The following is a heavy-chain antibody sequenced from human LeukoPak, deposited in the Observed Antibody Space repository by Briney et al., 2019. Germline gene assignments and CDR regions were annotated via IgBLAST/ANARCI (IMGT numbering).Heavy chain of an antibody. V-gene: IGHV4-38-2*02. CDR1: GYSISSGYY. Sequence: SETLSLTCTVSGYSISSGYYWGWIRQPPGKGLVWIGSIYYSGSTYYNPSLKSRVTISVDTSKNQFSLKLSSVTAADTAVYYCARGEERYFDWVYYWGQGTLVTVSS. J-gene: IGHJ4*02. D-gene: IGHD3-9*01. CDR3: ARGEERYFDWVYY. CDR2: IYYSGST.